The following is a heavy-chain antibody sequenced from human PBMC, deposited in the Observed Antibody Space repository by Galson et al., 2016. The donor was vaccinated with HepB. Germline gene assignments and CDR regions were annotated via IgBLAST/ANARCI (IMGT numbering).Heavy chain of an antibody. CDR3: AHKTDYSTGLDN. J-gene: IGHJ4*02. CDR2: IYWDDDK. V-gene: IGHV2-5*02. D-gene: IGHD4-11*01. CDR1: GFSLSTSGVG. Sequence: PALVKPTQTLTLTCTFSGFSLSTSGVGVGWIRQPPGKALEWLAIIYWDDDKRYRPSLKSRLTITKDTSKNQVVLTMTNMDPVDTATYYCAHKTDYSTGLDNGGQGTLVSGSS.